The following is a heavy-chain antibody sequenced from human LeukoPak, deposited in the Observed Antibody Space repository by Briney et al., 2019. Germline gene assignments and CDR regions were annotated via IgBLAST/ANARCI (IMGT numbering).Heavy chain of an antibody. D-gene: IGHD2-21*01. CDR2: IYDSGTT. Sequence: SETLSLTCTVSGGSFGNYYWSWIRQPPGKGLEWIGYIYDSGTTNYNPSLKSRVTISVDTATNQFSLKLRSVTAADTAVYYCARGGIPDYWGQGILVTVSS. CDR3: ARGGIPDY. J-gene: IGHJ4*02. CDR1: GGSFGNYY. V-gene: IGHV4-59*01.